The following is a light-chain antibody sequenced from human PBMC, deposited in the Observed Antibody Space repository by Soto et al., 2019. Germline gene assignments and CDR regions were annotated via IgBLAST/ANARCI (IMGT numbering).Light chain of an antibody. V-gene: IGKV3D-15*01. CDR1: QSVSSN. CDR3: QQYNNWPQT. CDR2: GAS. J-gene: IGKJ1*01. Sequence: EIVMTQSPATLSVSPGERATLSCRASQSVSSNLAWYEHKAGQAPRLLIYGASTRATGIPARFSGSGSGTEFTLTISSLQSEDFAVYYCQQYNNWPQTFGQGTK.